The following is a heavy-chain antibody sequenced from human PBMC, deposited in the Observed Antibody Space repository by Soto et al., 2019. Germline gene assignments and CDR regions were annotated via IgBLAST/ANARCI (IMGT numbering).Heavy chain of an antibody. J-gene: IGHJ5*02. CDR2: ISAYNGNT. CDR3: ARDWVLYSSSSNWFDP. Sequence: QVQLVQSGAEVKKPGASVKVSCKASGYTFTSYGISWVRQAPGQGLEWMGWISAYNGNTNYAQTLQGRVTMTTDTATSRAYMELRSLRSDDTAVYYCARDWVLYSSSSNWFDPWGQGTLVTVSS. D-gene: IGHD6-13*01. V-gene: IGHV1-18*04. CDR1: GYTFTSYG.